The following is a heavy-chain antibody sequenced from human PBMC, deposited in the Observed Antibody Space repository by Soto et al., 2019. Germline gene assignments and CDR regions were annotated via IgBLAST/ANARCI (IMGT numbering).Heavy chain of an antibody. J-gene: IGHJ5*02. D-gene: IGHD2-15*01. Sequence: EVQLLESGGGLVQPGGSLRLSCEASGFTFSAYAMSWVRQAPGKGLEWLSAISGSGGSTNYADSVNGRFAISRDNSXXXXXLXXXXXXXXXXXXXXXAKGRXLGCSGGSCTIRNGFDPWGQGTLVTVSS. CDR3: AKGRXLGCSGGSCTIRNGFDP. CDR2: ISGSGGST. CDR1: GFTFSAYA. V-gene: IGHV3-23*01.